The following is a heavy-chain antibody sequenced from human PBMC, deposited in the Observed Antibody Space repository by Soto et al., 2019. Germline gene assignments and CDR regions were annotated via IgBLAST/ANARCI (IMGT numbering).Heavy chain of an antibody. J-gene: IGHJ4*02. CDR3: ARDFAYFDS. V-gene: IGHV4-61*01. CDR1: GGSFKSGRYS. CDR2: VYHTGRT. D-gene: IGHD3-3*01. Sequence: SETLSLTCTVSGGSFKSGRYSRIWIRQPPGKGLEWIGYVYHTGRTSYNPSLKSRVSISMDTSKNQFSLNLDSVTAADTAVYFCARDFAYFDSWGQGTLVTVSS.